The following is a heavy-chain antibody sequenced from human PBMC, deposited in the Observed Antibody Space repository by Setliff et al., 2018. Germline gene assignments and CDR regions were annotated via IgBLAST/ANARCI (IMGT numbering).Heavy chain of an antibody. CDR1: GGSISSGDHY. Sequence: PSETLSLTCTVSGGSISSGDHYLSWIRQPAGKGLEWIGRIHASGSTNYNPSPKSRVTISVDTSKNQFSLKLTSVAAADTAVYYCARSGDYGSGRLSPWGQGTLVTVSS. CDR3: ARSGDYGSGRLSP. CDR2: IHASGST. V-gene: IGHV4-61*02. J-gene: IGHJ5*02. D-gene: IGHD3-10*01.